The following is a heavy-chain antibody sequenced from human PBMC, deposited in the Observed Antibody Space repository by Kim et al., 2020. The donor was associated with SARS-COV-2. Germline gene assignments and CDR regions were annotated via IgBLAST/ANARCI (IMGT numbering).Heavy chain of an antibody. J-gene: IGHJ5*02. V-gene: IGHV1-8*01. CDR1: GYTFTSYD. CDR2: MNPNSGNT. Sequence: ASVKVSCKASGYTFTSYDINWVRQATGQGLEWMGWMNPNSGNTGYAQKFQGRVTMTRNTSISTAYMELSSLRSEDTAVYYCARGRLGRVTTMVRGSYWFDPWGQGTLVTVSS. CDR3: ARGRLGRVTTMVRGSYWFDP. D-gene: IGHD3-10*01.